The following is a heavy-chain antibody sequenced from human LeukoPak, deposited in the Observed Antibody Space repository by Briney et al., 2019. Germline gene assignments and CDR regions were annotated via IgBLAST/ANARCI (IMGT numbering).Heavy chain of an antibody. Sequence: GGSLRLSCAASGFTFSSYAMSWVRQAPGKGLEWVAVIWFDGSNIHYVDSVRDRFTISRDNSRNTVYLQMSSLRAEDTAVYFCVKDATNYYENDGLDYWGQGTLVTVSS. J-gene: IGHJ4*02. V-gene: IGHV3-33*06. CDR2: IWFDGSNI. CDR3: VKDATNYYENDGLDY. D-gene: IGHD3-16*01. CDR1: GFTFSSYA.